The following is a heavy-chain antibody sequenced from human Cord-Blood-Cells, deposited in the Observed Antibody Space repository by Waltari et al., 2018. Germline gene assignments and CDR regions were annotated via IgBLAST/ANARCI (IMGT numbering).Heavy chain of an antibody. CDR2: IWYDGSNK. CDR1: GFTFSSYG. CDR3: ARDLGGGWFDP. V-gene: IGHV3-33*01. Sequence: QVQLVESGGGVVQPGRSLRLSCAASGFTFSSYGMHWVRQAPGKGLEWVAVIWYDGSNKYYADSVKGRFTISRDNSKNTLYLQMNSLRAEDTTVYYCARDLGGGWFDPWGRGTLVTVSS. J-gene: IGHJ5*02. D-gene: IGHD3-16*01.